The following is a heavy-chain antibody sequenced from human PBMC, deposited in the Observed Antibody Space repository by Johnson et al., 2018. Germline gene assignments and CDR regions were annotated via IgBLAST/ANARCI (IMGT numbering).Heavy chain of an antibody. Sequence: VQLVASGAEVKKPGSSVKVSCKASGGTFSSYGVCWVRQAPGHGLEWMGGIIPIFDTTNHAQKFQGRVTITADASTNTAYMELSSLRSEDTAIYYCARLKRSWELQGYLEYWGQGTLVTVSS. CDR1: GGTFSSYG. V-gene: IGHV1-69*01. J-gene: IGHJ4*02. CDR2: IIPIFDTT. CDR3: ARLKRSWELQGYLEY. D-gene: IGHD1-26*01.